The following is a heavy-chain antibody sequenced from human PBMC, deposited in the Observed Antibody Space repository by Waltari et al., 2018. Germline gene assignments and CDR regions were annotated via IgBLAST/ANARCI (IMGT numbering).Heavy chain of an antibody. CDR1: GGSFSGYY. Sequence: QVQLQQWGAGLLKPSETLSLTCAVYGGSFSGYYWSWIRQPPGKGLEWIGEINHSGSTNDNPSLKSRVTISVDTSKNQFSLKLSSVTAADTAVYYCARGRPLYSYYYYYMDVWGKGTTVTISS. D-gene: IGHD2-21*01. J-gene: IGHJ6*03. CDR3: ARGRPLYSYYYYYMDV. V-gene: IGHV4-34*01. CDR2: INHSGST.